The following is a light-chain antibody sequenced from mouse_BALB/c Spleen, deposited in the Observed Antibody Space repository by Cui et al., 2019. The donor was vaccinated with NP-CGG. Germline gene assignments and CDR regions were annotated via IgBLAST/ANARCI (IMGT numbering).Light chain of an antibody. CDR2: GTN. Sequence: QPVGSHECALTTSPCETVTLTCRSSTGAVTTSNYANWVQEKPDHLFNGLIGGTNNRATGVPDRFSGSLIGDKAALTITGEQTEDETIYFCALWYSNHWVFGGGTKLTVL. J-gene: IGLJ1*01. CDR1: TGAVTTSNY. V-gene: IGLV1*01. CDR3: ALWYSNHWV.